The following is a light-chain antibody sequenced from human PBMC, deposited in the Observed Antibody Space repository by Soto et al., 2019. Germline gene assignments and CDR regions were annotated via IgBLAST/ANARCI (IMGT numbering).Light chain of an antibody. J-gene: IGKJ5*01. CDR2: AAS. CDR3: QQLFDSPIT. Sequence: DVQMTQSPCALSASVVDRFTITFLASQSISSWLAWYQQKPWKAPNLLIYAASTLESGVPSRFSATVSGTEFSLTITSLQPEDFATYYCQQLFDSPITLGQGTRLEI. V-gene: IGKV1-5*01. CDR1: QSISSW.